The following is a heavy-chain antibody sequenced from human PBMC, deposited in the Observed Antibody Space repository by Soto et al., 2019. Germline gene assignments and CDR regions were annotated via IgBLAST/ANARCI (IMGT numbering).Heavy chain of an antibody. Sequence: SVKVSCKASGGTFSSYAISWVRQAPGQGREWMGGIIPIFGTANYAQKFKGRVTITADNSTSTAYMELSSLRSEDTAVYYCARGGLPVSRGIVGATRANYYYYYGMDVWGQGTTVTVSS. D-gene: IGHD1-26*01. CDR3: ARGGLPVSRGIVGATRANYYYYYGMDV. CDR2: IIPIFGTA. CDR1: GGTFSSYA. J-gene: IGHJ6*02. V-gene: IGHV1-69*06.